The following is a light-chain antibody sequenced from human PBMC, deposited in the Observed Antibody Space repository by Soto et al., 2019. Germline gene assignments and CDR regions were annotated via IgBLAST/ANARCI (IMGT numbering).Light chain of an antibody. CDR2: DAS. CDR3: QQYDNYDIT. V-gene: IGKV1-5*01. Sequence: DIQMTQSPSTLSASVGDRVTITCRASQSISSWLAWYRQKPGKAPKLLIYDASSLETGVPSRFSGSGSETHFTLTINSLQPEDIATYYCQQYDNYDITFGQGTRLEIK. J-gene: IGKJ5*01. CDR1: QSISSW.